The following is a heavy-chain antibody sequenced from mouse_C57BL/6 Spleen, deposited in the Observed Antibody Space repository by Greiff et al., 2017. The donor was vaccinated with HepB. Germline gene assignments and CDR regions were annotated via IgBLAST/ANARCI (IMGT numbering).Heavy chain of an antibody. CDR3: ARSRLLPNYFDY. Sequence: EVKLQQSGPELVKPGASVKISCKASGYTFTDYYMNWVKQSHGKSLEWIGDINPNNGGTSYNQKFKGKATLTVDKSSSTAYMELRSLTSEDSAVYYCARSRLLPNYFDYWGQGTTLTVSS. V-gene: IGHV1-26*01. CDR1: GYTFTDYY. J-gene: IGHJ2*01. CDR2: INPNNGGT. D-gene: IGHD1-1*01.